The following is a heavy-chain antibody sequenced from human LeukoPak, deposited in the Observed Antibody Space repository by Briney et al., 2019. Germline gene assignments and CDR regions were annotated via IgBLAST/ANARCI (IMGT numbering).Heavy chain of an antibody. CDR3: ARGPVLRYFDWLPRGYFDY. J-gene: IGHJ4*02. Sequence: ASVKVSCKASGYTFTSYDVNWVRQATGQGLEWMGWMNPNSGNTGYAQKFQGRVTMTRNTSISTAYMELSSLRSEDTAVYYCARGPVLRYFDWLPRGYFDYWGQGTLVTVSS. CDR1: GYTFTSYD. CDR2: MNPNSGNT. V-gene: IGHV1-8*01. D-gene: IGHD3-9*01.